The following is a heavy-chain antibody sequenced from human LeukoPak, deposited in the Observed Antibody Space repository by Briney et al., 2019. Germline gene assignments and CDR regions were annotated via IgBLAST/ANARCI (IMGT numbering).Heavy chain of an antibody. CDR2: ISSSSSTI. V-gene: IGHV3-48*01. CDR1: GFTFSNVY. CDR3: ARDRGGLDY. D-gene: IGHD3-16*01. J-gene: IGHJ4*02. Sequence: GGSLRLSCAASGFTFSNVYMSWVRQAPGKGLEWVSYISSSSSTIYYADSVKGRFTISRDNAKNSLYLQMNSLRAEDTAVYYCARDRGGLDYWGQGTLVTVSS.